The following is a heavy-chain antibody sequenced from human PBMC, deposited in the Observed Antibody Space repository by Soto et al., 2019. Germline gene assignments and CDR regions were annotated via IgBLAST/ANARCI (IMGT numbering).Heavy chain of an antibody. CDR3: ARRARR. CDR1: GFTFSSSE. CDR2: IHPRGQPI. V-gene: IGHV3-48*03. D-gene: IGHD1-26*01. Sequence: EVQLVESGGGLIQPGGSLRLSCAASGFTFSSSEMYWVRQAPGKGLERVSYIHPRGQPIFHADSVKGRFTISRDNAKNSLYLQMSSLIAEISTVYYCARRARRWGQATMVTVSS. J-gene: IGHJ3*01.